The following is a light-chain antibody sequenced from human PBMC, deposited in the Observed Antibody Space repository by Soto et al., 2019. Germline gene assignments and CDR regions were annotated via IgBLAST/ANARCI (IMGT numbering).Light chain of an antibody. CDR1: SSDIGTYNY. V-gene: IGLV2-8*01. Sequence: QSVLTQPPSASGSPGQSVTISCTGTSSDIGTYNYVSWYQQHPGKAPKVMIYEVFKRPSGVPDRFSGSKSGNTASLTVSGLQAGEGADYSCGSLAGGSVVSGGGTRLTAL. CDR2: EVF. CDR3: GSLAGGSVV. J-gene: IGLJ2*01.